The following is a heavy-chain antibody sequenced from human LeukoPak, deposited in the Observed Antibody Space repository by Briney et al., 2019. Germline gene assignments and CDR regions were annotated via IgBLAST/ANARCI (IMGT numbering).Heavy chain of an antibody. Sequence: PGGSLRLSCTASGFTFGDYAMTWVRQAPGKGLEWVGFIRSKAYGGTPEYAAAVKGRFSISRDDSKSIAYLQMNSLYTEDTSVYFCARRGGWYTDYWGQGTLVTVSS. V-gene: IGHV3-49*04. CDR2: IRSKAYGGTP. J-gene: IGHJ4*02. CDR1: GFTFGDYA. D-gene: IGHD6-19*01. CDR3: ARRGGWYTDY.